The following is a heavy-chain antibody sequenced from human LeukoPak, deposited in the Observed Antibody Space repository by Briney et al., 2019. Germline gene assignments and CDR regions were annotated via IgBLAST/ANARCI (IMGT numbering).Heavy chain of an antibody. CDR3: ARGRAYDY. CDR1: GGSISSYY. J-gene: IGHJ4*02. V-gene: IGHV4-34*01. CDR2: INHSGST. D-gene: IGHD1-26*01. Sequence: SETLSLTCTVSGGSISSYYWSWIRQPPGKGLEWIGEINHSGSTNYNPSLKSRVTISVDTSKNQFSLKLSSVTAADTAVYYCARGRAYDYWGQGTLVTVSS.